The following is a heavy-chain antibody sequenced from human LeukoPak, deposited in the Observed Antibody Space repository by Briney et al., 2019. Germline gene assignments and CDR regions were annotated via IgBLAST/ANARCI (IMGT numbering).Heavy chain of an antibody. CDR3: ARGDYYGSGSYHH. Sequence: PGGSLRLSCAASGFTFSSYEMNWVRQAPGKGLEWVSYISSSGSTIYYADSVKGRFTISRDNAKSSLYLQMNSLRAEDTAVYYCARGDYYGSGSYHHWGQGTLVTVSS. D-gene: IGHD3-10*01. CDR1: GFTFSSYE. J-gene: IGHJ5*02. V-gene: IGHV3-48*03. CDR2: ISSSGSTI.